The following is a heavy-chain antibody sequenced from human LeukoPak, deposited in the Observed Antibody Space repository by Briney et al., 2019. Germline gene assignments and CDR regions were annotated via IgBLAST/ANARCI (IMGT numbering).Heavy chain of an antibody. CDR1: GFTFSTSV. V-gene: IGHV3-23*01. Sequence: GGSLRLSCAASGFTFSTSVMSWVRQAPGTGLEWASLISGSGGSTYYAGSVKGRFTISRDNAKNSLYLQMNSVRAEDTAVYYCARKWIGDWGQGTLVTVSS. D-gene: IGHD3-10*01. CDR3: ARKWIGD. J-gene: IGHJ4*02. CDR2: ISGSGGST.